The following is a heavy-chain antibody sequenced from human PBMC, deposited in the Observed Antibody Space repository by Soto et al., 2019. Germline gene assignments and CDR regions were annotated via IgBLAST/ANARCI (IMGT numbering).Heavy chain of an antibody. J-gene: IGHJ5*02. D-gene: IGHD2-2*01. CDR2: IYPGDSDT. CDR3: ARRYCSSTSCTRGGWFDP. V-gene: IGHV5-51*01. Sequence: PGESLKISCKGSGYSFTSYWIGWVRQMPGKGLEWMGIIYPGDSDTRYSPPFQGQVTISADKSISTAYLQWSSLKASDTAMYYCARRYCSSTSCTRGGWFDPWGQGTLVTVSS. CDR1: GYSFTSYW.